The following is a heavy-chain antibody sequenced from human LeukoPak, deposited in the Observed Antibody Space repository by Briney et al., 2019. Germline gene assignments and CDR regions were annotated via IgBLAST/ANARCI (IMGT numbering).Heavy chain of an antibody. CDR1: GYTFTGYY. CDR3: ARERGSYYQRRAFDI. Sequence: ASVKVPCKASGYTFTGYYMHWVRQAPGQGLEWMGWINPNSGGTNYAQKFQGWVTMTRDTSISTAYMELSRLRSDDTAVYYCARERGSYYQRRAFDIWGQGTMVTVSS. J-gene: IGHJ3*02. V-gene: IGHV1-2*04. CDR2: INPNSGGT. D-gene: IGHD1-26*01.